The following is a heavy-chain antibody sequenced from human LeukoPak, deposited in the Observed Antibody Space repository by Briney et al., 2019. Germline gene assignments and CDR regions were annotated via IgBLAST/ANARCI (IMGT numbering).Heavy chain of an antibody. Sequence: PGGSLRLSCAAAGFIFRNNWMTWVRQAPGKGLEWVANIKHDSSEKYSVDSVKGLFTISRDNAKMILYLQMNSLRAEDTAVYFCARGRSMDFWGQGTLVTVSS. D-gene: IGHD2-2*01. V-gene: IGHV3-7*04. CDR3: ARGRSMDF. CDR2: IKHDSSEK. CDR1: GFIFRNNW. J-gene: IGHJ4*02.